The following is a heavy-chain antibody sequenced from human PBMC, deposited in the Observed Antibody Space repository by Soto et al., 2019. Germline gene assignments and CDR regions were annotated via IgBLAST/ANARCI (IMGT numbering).Heavy chain of an antibody. V-gene: IGHV3-74*01. CDR3: ARSRYYESTDV. D-gene: IGHD3-3*01. CDR2: INSDGSAT. Sequence: EVQLVESGGGLVQPGGSLRLSCAASGFTLSSYWMHWVRQAPGKGLVWLSRINSDGSATSYADSVKGRFTTSRDNAENTLYLQMNSLRAEDTAVYYCARSRYYESTDVWGKGTTVTVSS. J-gene: IGHJ6*04. CDR1: GFTLSSYW.